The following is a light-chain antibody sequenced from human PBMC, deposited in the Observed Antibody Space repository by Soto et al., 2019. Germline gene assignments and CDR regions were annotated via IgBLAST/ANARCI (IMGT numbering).Light chain of an antibody. J-gene: IGKJ1*01. Sequence: DIPMTQSPSTLSASVGDRVTITCRASQSISSWLAWYQQKPGKAPKLLISQASSLESGVPSRFSGSGSETVFTLTISGLQPDDFASYYCQQYNSYAWTFGQGTKVEVK. V-gene: IGKV1-5*03. CDR2: QAS. CDR3: QQYNSYAWT. CDR1: QSISSW.